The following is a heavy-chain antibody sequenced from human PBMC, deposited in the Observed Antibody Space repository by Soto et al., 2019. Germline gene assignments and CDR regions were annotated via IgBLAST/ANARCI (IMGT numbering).Heavy chain of an antibody. CDR3: ARDSYYYGSGSYRGWGIDY. CDR2: IIPIFGTA. J-gene: IGHJ4*02. Sequence: ASVKVSCKASGGTFSSYAISWVRQAPGQGLEWMGGIIPIFGTANYAQKFQGRVTITADESTSTAYMELRSLRSEDTAVYYCARDSYYYGSGSYRGWGIDYWGQGTLVTVSS. CDR1: GGTFSSYA. V-gene: IGHV1-69*13. D-gene: IGHD3-10*01.